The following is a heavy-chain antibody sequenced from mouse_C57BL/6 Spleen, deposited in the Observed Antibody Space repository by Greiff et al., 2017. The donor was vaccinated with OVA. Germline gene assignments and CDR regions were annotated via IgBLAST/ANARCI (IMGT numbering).Heavy chain of an antibody. CDR3: ASEKSFFDY. V-gene: IGHV3-6*01. CDR2: ISYDGSN. J-gene: IGHJ2*01. Sequence: EVQVVESGPGLVKPSQSLSLTCSVTGYSITSGYYWNWIRQFPGNKLEWMGYISYDGSNNYNPSLKNRISITRDTSKNQFFLKLNSVTTEDTATYYCASEKSFFDYWGQGTTLTVSS. CDR1: GYSITSGYY.